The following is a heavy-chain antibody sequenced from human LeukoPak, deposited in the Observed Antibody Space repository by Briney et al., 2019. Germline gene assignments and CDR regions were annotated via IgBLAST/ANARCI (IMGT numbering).Heavy chain of an antibody. D-gene: IGHD2-2*02. CDR2: IFHTGIT. CDR3: ARDLFPINWFES. CDR1: GGSVTKYY. Sequence: TSETLSLTCTVSGGSVTKYYWHWIRQAPGKGLEWTGFIFHTGITNYNPSLKSRVTVSVDTSKNQFSLKLTSVTAADTAVYFCARDLFPINWFESWGQGTLVTVSS. V-gene: IGHV4-59*02. J-gene: IGHJ5*01.